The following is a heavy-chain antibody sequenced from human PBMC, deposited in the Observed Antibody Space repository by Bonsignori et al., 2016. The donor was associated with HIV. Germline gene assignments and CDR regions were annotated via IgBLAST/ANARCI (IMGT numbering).Heavy chain of an antibody. CDR2: IYYTGST. CDR3: ARVWNYGVNDAFDI. J-gene: IGHJ3*02. D-gene: IGHD1-7*01. Sequence: WIRQPPGKGLEWISYIYYTGSTNYNPSLKSRATISVDTSKNQFSLMLSSVTAADTAVYYCARVWNYGVNDAFDIWGQGTKVTVSS. V-gene: IGHV4-59*01.